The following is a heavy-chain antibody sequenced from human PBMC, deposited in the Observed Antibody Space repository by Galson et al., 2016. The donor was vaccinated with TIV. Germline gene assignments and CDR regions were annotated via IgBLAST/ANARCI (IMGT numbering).Heavy chain of an antibody. CDR3: AKRPERNIFCSSIACSPAWDFDI. D-gene: IGHD2-2*01. V-gene: IGHV3-23*01. CDR1: GFTFSSYA. Sequence: SLRLSCAASGFTFSSYAMTWVRQAPGKGLEWVSGISGPCGSTYYADSVKGRFTISRDNSHNTLYLQMDSLRAEDTAVYYCAKRPERNIFCSSIACSPAWDFDIWGQGTMVTVSS. J-gene: IGHJ3*02. CDR2: ISGPCGST.